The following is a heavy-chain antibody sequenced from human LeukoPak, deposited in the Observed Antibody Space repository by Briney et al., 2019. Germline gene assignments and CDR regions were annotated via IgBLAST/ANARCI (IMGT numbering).Heavy chain of an antibody. CDR1: GFTVSNDY. Sequence: GGSLRLSCAASGFTVSNDYMSWVRQAPGKGLEWVGRSRYKGQSFSTDYAASVKGRFAISRDDSKNSLYLQMNSLKTEDTAVYYCTRANYGEPDHWGQGTLVTVSS. J-gene: IGHJ4*02. V-gene: IGHV3-72*01. CDR3: TRANYGEPDH. D-gene: IGHD4-17*01. CDR2: SRYKGQSFST.